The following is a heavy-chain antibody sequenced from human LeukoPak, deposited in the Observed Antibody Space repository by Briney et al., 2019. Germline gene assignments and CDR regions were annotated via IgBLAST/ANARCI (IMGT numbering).Heavy chain of an antibody. CDR1: GYTFTSYG. CDR2: ISAYNGNT. V-gene: IGHV1-18*01. CDR3: ARPVGSSGWYLSAFDI. Sequence: ASVKVSCKASGYTFTSYGISWVRKAPGQGLEWMGWISAYNGNTNYAQKLQGRVTMTTDTSTSTAYMELRSLRSDDTAVYYCARPVGSSGWYLSAFDIWGQGTMVTVSS. D-gene: IGHD6-13*01. J-gene: IGHJ3*02.